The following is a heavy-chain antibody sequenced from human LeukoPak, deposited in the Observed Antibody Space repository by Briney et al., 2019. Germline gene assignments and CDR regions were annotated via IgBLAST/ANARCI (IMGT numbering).Heavy chain of an antibody. CDR3: ARRGNYYFDS. D-gene: IGHD3-10*01. V-gene: IGHV5-51*01. CDR1: GYSFTSYW. J-gene: IGHJ4*02. Sequence: GESLKSSCKGSGYSFTSYWIAWVRQMPGRGLEWMGVIYPGDPDTRYSPSFQGQVTISADKSITTAYLQWSSLKASDTAIYYCARRGNYYFDSWGQGTLVTVSS. CDR2: IYPGDPDT.